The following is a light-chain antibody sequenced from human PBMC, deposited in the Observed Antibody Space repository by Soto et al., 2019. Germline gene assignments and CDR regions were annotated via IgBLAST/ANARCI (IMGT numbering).Light chain of an antibody. CDR1: SSDVGSYNR. CDR3: SSYTSSSTLL. CDR2: EVS. J-gene: IGLJ2*01. Sequence: QSVLTQPPSVSGSPGQSVTISCTGTSSDVGSYNRVSWYQQPPGTAPKLMIYEVSNRPSGVPDRFSGSKSGNTASLTISGLQPEDEADYYCSSYTSSSTLLFGGGTMLTVL. V-gene: IGLV2-18*02.